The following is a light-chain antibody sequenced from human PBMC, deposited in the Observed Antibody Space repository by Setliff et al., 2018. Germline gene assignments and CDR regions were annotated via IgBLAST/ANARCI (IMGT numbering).Light chain of an antibody. CDR2: EVS. CDR1: SGDIGSFTF. CDR3: SSYTSNGLYV. Sequence: QSVLAQPASVSGSPGQSITISCTGSSGDIGSFTFVSWYQQYPDEAPKLIIFEVSDRPSGISDRFSGSKSANTASLIISGLQAEDEADYYCSSYTSNGLYVFGTGTKVTVL. V-gene: IGLV2-14*03. J-gene: IGLJ1*01.